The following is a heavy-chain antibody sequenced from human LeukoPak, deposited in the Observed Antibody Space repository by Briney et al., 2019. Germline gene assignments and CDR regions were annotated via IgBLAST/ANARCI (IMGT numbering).Heavy chain of an antibody. J-gene: IGHJ4*02. CDR3: ARGGVTVFDY. D-gene: IGHD3-10*01. Sequence: SETLSLTCTVSGGSISGYYWSWIRQSPGKGLEWIGYIYYSGSTNYNPSLKSRVTMSVDTSKKQFSLKLSSVTAADTAVYYCARGGVTVFDYWGQGTLVTVSS. V-gene: IGHV4-59*12. CDR2: IYYSGST. CDR1: GGSISGYY.